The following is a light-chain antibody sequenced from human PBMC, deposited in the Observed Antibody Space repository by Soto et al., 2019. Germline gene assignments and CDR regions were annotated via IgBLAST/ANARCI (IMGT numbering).Light chain of an antibody. CDR1: QSVSSD. J-gene: IGKJ1*01. V-gene: IGKV3-15*01. CDR2: GAS. Sequence: EIVMTRSPASLSVSPGERATLFCRASQSVSSDLAWYHQKPGQAPRLLIYGASTRATGIPARFSGSAYGTEFNLTINSLQSEDFAVYYCQQYNNWPRTFGQGTKVDI. CDR3: QQYNNWPRT.